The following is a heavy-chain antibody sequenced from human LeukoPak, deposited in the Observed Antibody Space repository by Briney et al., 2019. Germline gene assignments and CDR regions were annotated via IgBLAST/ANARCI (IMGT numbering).Heavy chain of an antibody. J-gene: IGHJ4*02. CDR3: ARVKPVAGTLPHLLDY. V-gene: IGHV4-4*02. Sequence: SGTLSLTCAVSGGSISSSNWWSWVRQPPGKGLEWIGEIYHSGSTNYNPSLKRRVTILKDTSKNQFSLKLRSVTVVDTAVYYCARVKPVAGTLPHLLDYWGQGTLVTVSS. CDR2: IYHSGST. CDR1: GGSISSSNW. D-gene: IGHD6-19*01.